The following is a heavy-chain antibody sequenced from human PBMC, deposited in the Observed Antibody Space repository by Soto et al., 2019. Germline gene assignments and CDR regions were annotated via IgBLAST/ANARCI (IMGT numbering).Heavy chain of an antibody. CDR2: ISYDGSNK. CDR1: GFTFSSYA. Sequence: GGSLRLSCAASGFTFSSYAMHWVRQAPGKGLEWVAVISYDGSNKYYADSVKGRFTISRDNSKNTLYLQMNSLRAEDTAVYYCARSGWELLLRSWFDPWGQGTLVTVSS. D-gene: IGHD1-26*01. V-gene: IGHV3-30-3*01. J-gene: IGHJ5*02. CDR3: ARSGWELLLRSWFDP.